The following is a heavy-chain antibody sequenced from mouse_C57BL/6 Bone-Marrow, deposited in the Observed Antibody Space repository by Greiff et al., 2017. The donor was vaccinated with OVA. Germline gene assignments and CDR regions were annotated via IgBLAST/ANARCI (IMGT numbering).Heavy chain of an antibody. J-gene: IGHJ2*01. CDR2: IDPSDSYT. D-gene: IGHD1-2*01. V-gene: IGHV1-50*01. CDR3: ASGYDFDY. Sequence: VQLQQPGAELVKPGASVKLSCKASGYTFTSYWMQWVKQRPGQGLEWIGEIDPSDSYTNYNQKFKGKATLTVDTSSSTAYMQLSSLTSEDSAVYYCASGYDFDYWGQGTTLTVSS. CDR1: GYTFTSYW.